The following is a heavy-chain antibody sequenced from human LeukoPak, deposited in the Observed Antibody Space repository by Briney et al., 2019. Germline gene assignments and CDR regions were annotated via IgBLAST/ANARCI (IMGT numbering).Heavy chain of an antibody. V-gene: IGHV3-23*01. CDR1: GFTFSRHA. Sequence: GGSLRLSCAASGFTFSRHAMSWVRQAPGKGLEWVSGITGTGSGGSTYYADSVKGRFTISRDNSKNTLYLQMSSLRAEDTAIYYCAKDQGYSYYYLDYWGQGTLVTVSS. CDR3: AKDQGYSYYYLDY. D-gene: IGHD5-18*01. J-gene: IGHJ4*02. CDR2: ITGTGSGGST.